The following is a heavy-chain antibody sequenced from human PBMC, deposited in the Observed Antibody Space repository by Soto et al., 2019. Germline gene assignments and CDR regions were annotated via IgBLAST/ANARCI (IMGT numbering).Heavy chain of an antibody. CDR1: GGSISSGDYY. CDR2: IYYSGST. V-gene: IGHV4-30-4*01. CDR3: ARDRSWGSGSYFNYLDY. D-gene: IGHD1-26*01. Sequence: SETLSLTCTVSGGSISSGDYYWSWIRQPPGKGLEWIGYIYYSGSTYYNPSLKSRVTISVDTSKNQFSLKLSSVTAADTAVYYCARDRSWGSGSYFNYLDYWGQGTLVTVSS. J-gene: IGHJ4*02.